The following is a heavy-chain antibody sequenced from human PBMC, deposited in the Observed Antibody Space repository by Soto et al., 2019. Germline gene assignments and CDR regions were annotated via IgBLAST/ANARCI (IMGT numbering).Heavy chain of an antibody. V-gene: IGHV4-34*01. CDR2: ISQSGNT. CDR3: ARAPKVSGSSQTRPDF. Sequence: SETLSLTCSIYSGSFSGYYWSWIRQPPGKGMEWIGEISQSGNTNYSPSLKSRVSISIDTSKKQFSLNLASVSAADTAVYYCARAPKVSGSSQTRPDFWGQGTLVTVSS. CDR1: SGSFSGYY. D-gene: IGHD6-6*01. J-gene: IGHJ4*02.